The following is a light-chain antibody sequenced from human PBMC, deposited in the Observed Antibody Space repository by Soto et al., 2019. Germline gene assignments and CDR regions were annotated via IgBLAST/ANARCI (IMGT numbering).Light chain of an antibody. J-gene: IGLJ1*01. CDR2: GVS. CDR1: SSDVGGYNY. CDR3: SSYRSSTTPFV. V-gene: IGLV2-14*01. Sequence: QSVLTQPASVSGSPGQSITISCTGTSSDVGGYNYVSWYQRHPGKAPKLMIYGVSNRPSGVSNRFSGSKSGNTASLTISGLQAEDEADYYCSSYRSSTTPFVFGTGTKVTVL.